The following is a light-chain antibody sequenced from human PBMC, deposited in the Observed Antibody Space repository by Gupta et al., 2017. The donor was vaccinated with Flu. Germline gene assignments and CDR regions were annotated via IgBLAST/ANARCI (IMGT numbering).Light chain of an antibody. CDR2: GVS. J-gene: IGKJ1*01. CDR3: QQYNNWPRT. Sequence: EIVMTQSPATLYVSPGERATLSCRASQSVGNNLAWYQQKRGQAPRLLIYGVSTMANGIPGRFSGSGSGTEFTLTINNLQSEDFALYPCQQYNNWPRTFGQGTKVEIK. CDR1: QSVGNN. V-gene: IGKV3-15*01.